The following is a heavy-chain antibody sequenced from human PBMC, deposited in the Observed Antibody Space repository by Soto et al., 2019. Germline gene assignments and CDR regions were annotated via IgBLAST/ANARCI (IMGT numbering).Heavy chain of an antibody. D-gene: IGHD2-15*01. V-gene: IGHV4-39*01. CDR2: VAYTGTT. CDR1: GDSIDSHGSH. Sequence: QLQLRESGPGLERPSETLSLSCFVSGDSIDSHGSHWSWIRQSPGKGLEWIGTVAYTGTTYDPLPLCSRVTVSADKSKNQFSLTLTAVTAAGAAFYYYARHRACNTACDFDHWGQGTLVTVSS. J-gene: IGHJ4*02. CDR3: ARHRACNTACDFDH.